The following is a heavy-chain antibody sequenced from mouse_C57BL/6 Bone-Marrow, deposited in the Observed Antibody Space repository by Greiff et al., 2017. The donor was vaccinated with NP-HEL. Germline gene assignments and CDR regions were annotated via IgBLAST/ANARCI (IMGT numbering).Heavy chain of an antibody. Sequence: QVQLQQSGAELVKPGASVKISCKASGYEFSNYWMNWVKQRPGKGLEWIGQIYPGDGDTNYTGKFKDRATLTADKSSNTAYMQLSRLTTEDSSVYFCARGAYWGQGTLVTVSA. V-gene: IGHV1-80*01. CDR2: IYPGDGDT. CDR3: ARGAY. CDR1: GYEFSNYW. J-gene: IGHJ3*01.